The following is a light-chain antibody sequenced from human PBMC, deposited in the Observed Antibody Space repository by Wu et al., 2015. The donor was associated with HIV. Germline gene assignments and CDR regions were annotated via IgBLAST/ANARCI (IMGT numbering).Light chain of an antibody. CDR3: QQSNSVPHT. Sequence: IQMTQSPSTLSASVGDRVTITCRASQSISTWLAWYQQKPGKAPKLLIYKASSLESGVPSRFSGSGSGTDFTLTISSLQPENFATYYCQQSNSVPHTFGQGTKLEMK. J-gene: IGKJ2*01. V-gene: IGKV1-5*03. CDR1: QSISTW. CDR2: KAS.